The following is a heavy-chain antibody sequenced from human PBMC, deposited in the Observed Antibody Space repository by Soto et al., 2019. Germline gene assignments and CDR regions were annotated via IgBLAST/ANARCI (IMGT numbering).Heavy chain of an antibody. J-gene: IGHJ6*04. CDR1: GGSFIGYD. V-gene: IGHV4-34*01. CDR3: ARDYISSFHGMDV. Sequence: SETLSLTGAVYGGSFIGYDWSWIRQPPGKGLEWIGEINHRGSTNYNPCLKSRVTISVDTSKNQFSLKLSSVSSGDTAVYCCARDYISSFHGMDVGGEETRVKVSS. CDR2: INHRGST. D-gene: IGHD6-6*01.